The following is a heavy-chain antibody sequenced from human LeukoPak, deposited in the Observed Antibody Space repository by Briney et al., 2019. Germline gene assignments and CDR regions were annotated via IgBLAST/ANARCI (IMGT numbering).Heavy chain of an antibody. CDR2: IWYDGSNK. CDR1: GFTFSSYG. CDR3: ARDISSSSAAVFDY. Sequence: AGGSLRLSCAASGFTFSSYGMHWVRQAPGKGLEWVAVIWYDGSNKYYADSVKGRFTISRDNSKNTLFLQMNSLRVEDTAVYYCARDISSSSAAVFDYWGQGTLVTVSS. J-gene: IGHJ4*02. V-gene: IGHV3-33*08. D-gene: IGHD6-6*01.